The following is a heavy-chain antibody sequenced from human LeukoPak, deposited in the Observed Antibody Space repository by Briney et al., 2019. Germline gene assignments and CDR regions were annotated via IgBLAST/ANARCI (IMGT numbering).Heavy chain of an antibody. Sequence: GGSLRLSCAASGFTFSSYEMVWVRQAPGKGLEWVSYISDSGTTRYYADSVRGRFTSSRDNAKNSLFLQMDSLRAEDTAVYYCTRDAGTRLKYSFGYGDYWGQGALVTVSS. CDR3: TRDAGTRLKYSFGYGDY. CDR2: ISDSGTTR. CDR1: GFTFSSYE. V-gene: IGHV3-48*03. D-gene: IGHD5-18*01. J-gene: IGHJ4*02.